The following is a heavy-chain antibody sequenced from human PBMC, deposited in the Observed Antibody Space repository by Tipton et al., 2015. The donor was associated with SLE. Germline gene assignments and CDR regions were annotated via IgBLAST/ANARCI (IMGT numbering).Heavy chain of an antibody. CDR1: GGSFSAYF. V-gene: IGHV4-34*01. J-gene: IGHJ6*02. CDR3: ARDRIPAAAYGMDV. D-gene: IGHD2-2*01. CDR2: INHSGST. Sequence: TLSLTCAVYGGSFSAYFWSWIRQPPGKGLEWIGEINHSGSTNYNPSLKSRVTISVDTSKNQFSLKLSSVTAADTAVYYCARDRIPAAAYGMDVWGQGTTVTVSS.